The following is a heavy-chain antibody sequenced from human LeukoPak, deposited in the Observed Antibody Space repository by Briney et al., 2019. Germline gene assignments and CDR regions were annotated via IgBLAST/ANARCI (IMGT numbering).Heavy chain of an antibody. J-gene: IGHJ4*02. D-gene: IGHD3-22*01. CDR1: GFTFSSYC. V-gene: IGHV3-21*01. Sequence: AGGSLRLSCAASGFTFSSYCMNWVRQAPGKGLEWVSSISSSSSYIYYADSVKGRFTISRDNAKNSLYLQMNSLRAEDTAVYYCARGRYYYDSSGYPTPGYWGQGTLVTVSS. CDR3: ARGRYYYDSSGYPTPGY. CDR2: ISSSSSYI.